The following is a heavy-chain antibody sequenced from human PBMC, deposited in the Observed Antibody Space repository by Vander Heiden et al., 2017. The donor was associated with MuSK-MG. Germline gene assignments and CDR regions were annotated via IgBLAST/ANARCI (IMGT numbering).Heavy chain of an antibody. Sequence: QVQLVESGGGVVQPGRSLRLSCAASGFTFSSYAMHWVRQAPGKGPEWVAVISYDGSNKYYADSVKGRFTISRDNSKNTLYPQMNSLRAEDTAVYYCARDHLRIAVAEPLDYWGQGTLVTVSS. CDR3: ARDHLRIAVAEPLDY. CDR2: ISYDGSNK. V-gene: IGHV3-30*04. CDR1: GFTFSSYA. J-gene: IGHJ4*02. D-gene: IGHD6-19*01.